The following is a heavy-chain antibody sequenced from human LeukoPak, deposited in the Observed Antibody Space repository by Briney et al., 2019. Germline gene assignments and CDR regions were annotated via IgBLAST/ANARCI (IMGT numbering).Heavy chain of an antibody. V-gene: IGHV3-53*01. J-gene: IGHJ3*02. CDR2: IYSAGST. CDR3: ARGRRDCSGDCYVAFDI. D-gene: IGHD2-21*02. CDR1: GFTVSSNY. Sequence: GGSLRLSCAASGFTVSSNYMSWVRQAPGKGLEWVSVIYSAGSTYYADSVKGRFTISRDNSKNTLFLQMNSLRAVDTAVYYCARGRRDCSGDCYVAFDIWGQGTMVTVSS.